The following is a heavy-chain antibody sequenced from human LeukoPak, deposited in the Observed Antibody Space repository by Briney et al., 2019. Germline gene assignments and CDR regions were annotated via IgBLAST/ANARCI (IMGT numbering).Heavy chain of an antibody. CDR3: ARDVGTSGWHTFDY. Sequence: SQTLSLTCDISGESVSSKNGAWNWIRQSPSRGLGWLGRTYYRPKWYTDYAVSMNGRITISPDTSKNQFSLQLYSVTPDDTAVYYCARDVGTSGWHTFDYWGLGTLVTVSS. CDR2: TYYRPKWYT. V-gene: IGHV6-1*01. D-gene: IGHD6-19*01. CDR1: GESVSSKNGA. J-gene: IGHJ4*02.